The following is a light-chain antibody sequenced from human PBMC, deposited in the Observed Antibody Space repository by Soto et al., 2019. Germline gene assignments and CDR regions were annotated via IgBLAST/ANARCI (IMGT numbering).Light chain of an antibody. Sequence: EIVLTQSPSTLSLSPGERATLSCRASESISRYLSWYQQRPVQAPCLLIYYAANRATGIPARLICSGSGTYFTGAIDNLDPEDFPVYDCPQRSKWHLTFGGGTKVEI. CDR3: PQRSKWHLT. CDR2: YAA. J-gene: IGKJ4*01. CDR1: ESISRY. V-gene: IGKV3D-11*02.